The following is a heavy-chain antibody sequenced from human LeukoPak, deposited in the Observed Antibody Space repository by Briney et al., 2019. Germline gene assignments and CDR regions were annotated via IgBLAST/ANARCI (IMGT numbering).Heavy chain of an antibody. D-gene: IGHD6-13*01. CDR1: GGSISSYY. CDR2: IYYSGST. CDR3: ARAEEAAAGFINWFDY. V-gene: IGHV4-59*01. Sequence: SETLSLTCTVSGGSISSYYWSWIRQPPGKGLEWIGYIYYSGSTNYNPSLKSRVTISVDTPKNQFSLKLSSVTAADTAVYYCARAEEAAAGFINWFDYWGQGTLVTVSS. J-gene: IGHJ4*02.